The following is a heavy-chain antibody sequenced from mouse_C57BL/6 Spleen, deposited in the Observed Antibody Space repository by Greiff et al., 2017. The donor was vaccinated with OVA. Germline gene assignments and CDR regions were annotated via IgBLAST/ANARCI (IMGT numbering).Heavy chain of an antibody. CDR2: ISNGGGST. Sequence: DVMLVESGGGLVQPGGSLKLSCAASGFTFSDYYMYWVRQTPEKRLEWVAYISNGGGSTYYPDTVKGRFTISRDNAKNTLYLQMSRLKSEDTAMYYCARHLLRDWYFDVWGTGTTVTVSS. D-gene: IGHD1-1*01. V-gene: IGHV5-12*01. J-gene: IGHJ1*03. CDR1: GFTFSDYY. CDR3: ARHLLRDWYFDV.